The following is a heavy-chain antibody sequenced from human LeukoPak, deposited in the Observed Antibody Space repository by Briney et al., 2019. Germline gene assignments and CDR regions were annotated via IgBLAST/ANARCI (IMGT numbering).Heavy chain of an antibody. V-gene: IGHV4-38-2*02. Sequence: PSETLSLTCSVAGYYIGSGYYWGWVRQPPGKGLEWVGSFYHNGSTYYSPSLKNRVTISFDTSTNQFSLNLHSVTAADTAVYYCARTTAAMFWFDPWGQGTLVTVSS. CDR2: FYHNGST. CDR1: GYYIGSGYY. CDR3: ARTTAAMFWFDP. D-gene: IGHD2-2*01. J-gene: IGHJ5*02.